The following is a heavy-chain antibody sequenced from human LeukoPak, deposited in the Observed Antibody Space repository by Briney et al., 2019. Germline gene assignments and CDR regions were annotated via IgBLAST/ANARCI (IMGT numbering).Heavy chain of an antibody. CDR2: IYTSGST. J-gene: IGHJ4*02. V-gene: IGHV4-4*09. D-gene: IGHD3-22*01. CDR3: ARLNMWDSSGYFVLDY. CDR1: GGSISSYY. Sequence: PSETLSLTCTVSGGSISSYYWSWIRQPPGKGLEWIGYIYTSGSTSYNPSLKSRVTISVDTSKNQFSLKLSSVTAADTAVYYCARLNMWDSSGYFVLDYWGQGTLVTVSS.